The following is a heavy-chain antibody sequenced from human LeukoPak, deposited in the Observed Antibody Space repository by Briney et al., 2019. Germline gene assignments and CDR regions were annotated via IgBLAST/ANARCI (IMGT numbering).Heavy chain of an antibody. J-gene: IGHJ4*02. CDR2: ISYDGSNK. CDR1: GFTFSSND. D-gene: IGHD6-19*01. CDR3: AKVTSSAWYGLDY. Sequence: AGRSLRLSCAASGFTFSSNDMHWVRQAPGKGLEWVAVISYDGSNKYYADSVKGRFIISRDNSKNTLYLQMNSLRAEDTAVYYCAKVTSSAWYGLDYWGQGTLVTVSS. V-gene: IGHV3-30*18.